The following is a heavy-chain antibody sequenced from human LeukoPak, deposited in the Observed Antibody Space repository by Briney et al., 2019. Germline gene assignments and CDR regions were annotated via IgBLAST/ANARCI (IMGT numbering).Heavy chain of an antibody. J-gene: IGHJ4*02. CDR3: AKAPIAVAAHFDY. D-gene: IGHD6-19*01. CDR2: ISGSGGST. Sequence: GRSLRLFCAASGFTFSSYAMSWVRQAPGKGLEWVSAISGSGGSTYYADSVKGRFTISRDNSKNTLYLQMNSLRAEDTAVYYCAKAPIAVAAHFDYWGQGTLVTVSS. CDR1: GFTFSSYA. V-gene: IGHV3-23*01.